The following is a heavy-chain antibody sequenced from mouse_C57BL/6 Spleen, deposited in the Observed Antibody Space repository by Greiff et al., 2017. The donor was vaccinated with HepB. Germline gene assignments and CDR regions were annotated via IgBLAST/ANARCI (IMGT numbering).Heavy chain of an antibody. CDR1: GFNIKDYY. CDR3: AREGFITTVVAPYWYFDV. CDR2: IDPEDGET. J-gene: IGHJ1*03. V-gene: IGHV14-2*01. Sequence: VQLQQSGAELVKPGASVKLSCTASGFNIKDYYMHWVKQRTEQGLEWIGRIDPEDGETKYAPKFQGKATITADTSSNTAYLQLSSLTSEDTAVYYCAREGFITTVVAPYWYFDVWGTGTTVTVSS. D-gene: IGHD1-1*01.